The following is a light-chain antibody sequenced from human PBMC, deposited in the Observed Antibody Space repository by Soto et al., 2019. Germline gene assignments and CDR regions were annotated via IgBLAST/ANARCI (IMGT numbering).Light chain of an antibody. J-gene: IGLJ2*01. CDR1: SSDVGGYNY. V-gene: IGLV2-14*01. Sequence: QSVLTQPASVSGSPGQSITISCIGSSSDVGGYNYVSWYQQHPGKAPKLMIYEVSNRPSGISNRFSGSKSGNTASLTLSGLQAEDEADYYCSSYTGSSTLVLGGGAKVTDL. CDR2: EVS. CDR3: SSYTGSSTLV.